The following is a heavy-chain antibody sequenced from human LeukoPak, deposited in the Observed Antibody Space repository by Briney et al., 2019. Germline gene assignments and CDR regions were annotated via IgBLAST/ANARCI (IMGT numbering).Heavy chain of an antibody. CDR3: AREPVVTGAEYFQH. D-gene: IGHD4-23*01. V-gene: IGHV1-69*05. J-gene: IGHJ1*01. CDR1: GGTFSSYA. CDR2: IIPIFGTA. Sequence: SVKVSCEASGGTFSSYAISWVRQAPGQGLEWMGGIIPIFGTANYAQKFQGRVTITTDESTSTAYMELSSLRSEDTAVYYCAREPVVTGAEYFQHWGQGTLVTVSS.